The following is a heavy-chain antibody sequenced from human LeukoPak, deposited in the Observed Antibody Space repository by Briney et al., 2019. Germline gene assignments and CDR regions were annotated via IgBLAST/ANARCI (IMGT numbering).Heavy chain of an antibody. CDR1: GYTFTTYW. J-gene: IGHJ6*02. V-gene: IGHV5-51*01. CDR2: IYPGDSDI. CDR3: ARQCSGGSCYRDYYYYYGMDV. Sequence: GESLKISCKGSGYTFTTYWIGWVRQMPGKGLEWMGIIYPGDSDIRYSPSFQGQVTISADKSITTAYLQWSSLKASDTATYYCARQCSGGSCYRDYYYYYGMDVWGQGTRSPSP. D-gene: IGHD2-15*01.